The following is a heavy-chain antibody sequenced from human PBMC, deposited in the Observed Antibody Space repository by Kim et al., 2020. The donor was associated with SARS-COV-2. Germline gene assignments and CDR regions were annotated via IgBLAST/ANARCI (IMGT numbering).Heavy chain of an antibody. Sequence: ASVKVSCKASGYTFTSYGISWVRQAPGQGLEWMGWISAYNGNTNYAQKLQGRVTMTTDTSTSTAYMELRSLRSDDTAVYYCARDKDIVVVVAAIYHYYYGMDVWGQGTTVTVSS. CDR2: ISAYNGNT. CDR1: GYTFTSYG. CDR3: ARDKDIVVVVAAIYHYYYGMDV. J-gene: IGHJ6*02. V-gene: IGHV1-18*01. D-gene: IGHD2-15*01.